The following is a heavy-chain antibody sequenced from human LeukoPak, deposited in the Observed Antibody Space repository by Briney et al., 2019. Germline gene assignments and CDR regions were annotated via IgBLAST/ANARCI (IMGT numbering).Heavy chain of an antibody. CDR1: GFSFSGYA. CDR3: AKDATAADGTYYFDQ. V-gene: IGHV3-23*01. CDR2: VSHTGGNT. J-gene: IGHJ4*02. Sequence: GGSLRLSCAASGFSFSGYAMNWVRQAPGEGLQWVSSVSHTGGNTYYADSVKGRFTISRDNSKNTLYLHMDSLRAEDTAIYYCAKDATAADGTYYFDQWGQGTLVTVSS. D-gene: IGHD6-13*01.